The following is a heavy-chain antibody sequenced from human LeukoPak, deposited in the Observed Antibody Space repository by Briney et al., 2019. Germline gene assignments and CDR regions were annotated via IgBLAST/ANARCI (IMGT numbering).Heavy chain of an antibody. Sequence: SQTLSLTCAVSGGSISSGGYSWSWIRQPPGKGLEWIGFISHSGNTYYNPSLKSRVTISGDRSKNQFSLRLSSVTPADTAMYYCARELSGFDSRGNWFDPWGQGTLVIVSS. D-gene: IGHD5-12*01. V-gene: IGHV4-30-2*01. J-gene: IGHJ5*02. CDR2: ISHSGNT. CDR1: GGSISSGGYS. CDR3: ARELSGFDSRGNWFDP.